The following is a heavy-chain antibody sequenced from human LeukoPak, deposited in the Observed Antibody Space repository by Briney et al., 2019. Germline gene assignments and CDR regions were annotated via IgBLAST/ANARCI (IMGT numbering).Heavy chain of an antibody. CDR3: ARNYCSSTSCYTIYYYMDV. Sequence: GASVKVSCKASGYTFTSYDINWVRQATGQGLEWMGWMNPNSGNTGYAQKFQGRVTMTRNTSISTAYMELSSLRSEDTAVYYCARNYCSSTSCYTIYYYMDVWGKGTTVTVSS. V-gene: IGHV1-8*01. J-gene: IGHJ6*03. D-gene: IGHD2-2*02. CDR1: GYTFTSYD. CDR2: MNPNSGNT.